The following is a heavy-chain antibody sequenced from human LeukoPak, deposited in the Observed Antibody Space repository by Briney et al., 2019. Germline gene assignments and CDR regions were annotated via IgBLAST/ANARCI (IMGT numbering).Heavy chain of an antibody. CDR3: ARGVQLERTAFDY. D-gene: IGHD1-1*01. V-gene: IGHV1-69*04. CDR1: GGTFSSYA. J-gene: IGHJ4*02. CDR2: IIPIFGIA. Sequence: GASVKVSCKASGGTFSSYAISWVRQAPGQGLEWMGRIIPIFGIANYAQKFQGRVTITADKSTSTAYMELGSLRSEDTAVYYCARGVQLERTAFDYWGQGTLVTVSS.